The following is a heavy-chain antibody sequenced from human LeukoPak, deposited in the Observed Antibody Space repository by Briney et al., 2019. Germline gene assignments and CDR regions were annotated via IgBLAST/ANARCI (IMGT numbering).Heavy chain of an antibody. CDR3: ARMIVAPYGMDV. J-gene: IGHJ6*02. CDR2: IYHSGST. V-gene: IGHV4-38-2*02. Sequence: SETLSLTCTVSGYSISSGYYWGWIRQPPGKGLEWIGSIYHSGSTYYNPSPKSRVTISVDTSKNQFSLKLSSVTAADTAVYYCARMIVAPYGMDVWGQGTTVTVSS. D-gene: IGHD3-22*01. CDR1: GYSISSGYY.